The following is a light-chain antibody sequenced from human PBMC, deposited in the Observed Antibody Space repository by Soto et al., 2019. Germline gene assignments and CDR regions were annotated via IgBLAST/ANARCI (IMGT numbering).Light chain of an antibody. Sequence: QSLLAKPASVYRSPGQSITISYPRTSSDVGSYNLVSWYQHHPGKAPKFTIYEVSERPSGVSNRFPGSKSGNTASLTISGLRAEDEADYYCCSYAGSRTYYVFGTGTKVTVL. J-gene: IGLJ1*01. CDR1: SSDVGSYNL. CDR2: EVS. CDR3: CSYAGSRTYYV. V-gene: IGLV2-23*02.